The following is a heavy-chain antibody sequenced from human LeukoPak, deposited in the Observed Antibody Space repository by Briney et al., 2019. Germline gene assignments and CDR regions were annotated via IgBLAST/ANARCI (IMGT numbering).Heavy chain of an antibody. V-gene: IGHV1-69*13. J-gene: IGHJ6*02. Sequence: GASVKVSCKAPGGTFNSYAISWVRQAPGQGLEWMGGVIPFFGTPNYAQKFQGRVTIIADESTSTAYMELSSLRSDDTAVYYCARERWEPPYYYYGLDVWGQGTTVTVSS. D-gene: IGHD1-26*01. CDR1: GGTFNSYA. CDR2: VIPFFGTP. CDR3: ARERWEPPYYYYGLDV.